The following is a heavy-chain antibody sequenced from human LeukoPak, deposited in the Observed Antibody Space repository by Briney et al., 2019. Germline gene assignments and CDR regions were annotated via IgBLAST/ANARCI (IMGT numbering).Heavy chain of an antibody. V-gene: IGHV4-61*01. CDR3: ARDEDDLFDP. Sequence: SETLSLTCTVSGGSVSSGSYYWSWIRQPPGKGLEWIGYIYYGGSTNYNPSLKSRVTISVDTSKNQFSLKLSSVTAADTAVYYCARDEDDLFDPWGQGTLVTVSS. J-gene: IGHJ5*02. CDR2: IYYGGST. CDR1: GGSVSSGSYY. D-gene: IGHD3-3*01.